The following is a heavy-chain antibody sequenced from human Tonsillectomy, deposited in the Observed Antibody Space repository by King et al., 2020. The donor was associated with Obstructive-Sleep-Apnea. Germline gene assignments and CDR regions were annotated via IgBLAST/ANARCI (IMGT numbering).Heavy chain of an antibody. D-gene: IGHD6-19*01. CDR1: GGSISSYY. V-gene: IGHV4-59*08. J-gene: IGHJ4*02. CDR2: IFYSGST. CDR3: ARSVAGIFDY. Sequence: QLQESGPGLVKPSETLSLTCTVSGGSISSYYWSWIRQPPGKGLEYIGYIFYSGSTNYNPSLKSRVTISVDTSKNQFSLKMSSVTAADTAVFYCARSVAGIFDYWGQGTLVTVSS.